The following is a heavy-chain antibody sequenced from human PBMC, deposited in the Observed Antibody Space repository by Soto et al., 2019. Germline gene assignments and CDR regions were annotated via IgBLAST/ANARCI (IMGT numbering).Heavy chain of an antibody. V-gene: IGHV4-34*11. Sequence: PSETLSLTCAVYGGSGWSFSGYYWSWIRQPPGKGLEWIGYIYHTGTTNYYPPLKSRATISVDTSRNQFSLNLSSVTAADTAVYYCARLGDYYQAFDYWGQGTLVTVSS. CDR1: GGSGWSFSGYY. CDR2: IYHTGTT. J-gene: IGHJ4*02. CDR3: ARLGDYYQAFDY. D-gene: IGHD3-22*01.